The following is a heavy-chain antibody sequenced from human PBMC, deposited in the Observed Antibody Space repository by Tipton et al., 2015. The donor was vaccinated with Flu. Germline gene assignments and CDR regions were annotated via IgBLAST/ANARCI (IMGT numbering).Heavy chain of an antibody. D-gene: IGHD4-11*01. CDR2: VFHGGNT. CDR1: GGSINNGSYY. V-gene: IGHV4-39*07. CDR3: ARRDYSNYVSEPKNWFDP. Sequence: LRLSCTVSGGSINNGSYYWTWIRQPPGKGLEWIGNVFHGGNTYHNPSLKSRVTISVDTSKNQFSLKLSSVTAADTAVYYCARRDYSNYVSEPKNWFDPWGQGALVTVSS. J-gene: IGHJ5*02.